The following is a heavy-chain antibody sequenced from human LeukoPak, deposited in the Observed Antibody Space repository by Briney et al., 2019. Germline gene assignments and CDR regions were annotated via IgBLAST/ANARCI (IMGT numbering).Heavy chain of an antibody. Sequence: PSETLSLTCTVSGYSINSGYYWVWIRQPPGKGLEWIGSIYRSGSTNYNPSFKSRVTISVDTSKNQFSLKVSSVTAADTAVYYCARGDCSGSICYSPMDVWGTGTTVTVSS. D-gene: IGHD2-21*01. J-gene: IGHJ6*03. CDR3: ARGDCSGSICYSPMDV. CDR1: GYSINSGYY. CDR2: IYRSGST. V-gene: IGHV4-38-2*02.